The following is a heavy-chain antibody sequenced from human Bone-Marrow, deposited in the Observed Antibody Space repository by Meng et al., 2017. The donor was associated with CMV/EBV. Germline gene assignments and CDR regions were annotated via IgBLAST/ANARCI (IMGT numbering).Heavy chain of an antibody. J-gene: IGHJ6*02. CDR1: GGTFSSYA. CDR2: MNPNSGNT. V-gene: IGHV1-8*02. D-gene: IGHD6-6*01. CDR3: ARVEYSSSSGRNRNYYYYYGMDV. Sequence: ASVKVSCKASGGTFSSYAISWVRQATGQGLEWMGWMNPNSGNTGYAQKFQGRVTMTRNTSISTAYMELSSLRSEDTAVYYCARVEYSSSSGRNRNYYYYYGMDVWGQGTTVTVSS.